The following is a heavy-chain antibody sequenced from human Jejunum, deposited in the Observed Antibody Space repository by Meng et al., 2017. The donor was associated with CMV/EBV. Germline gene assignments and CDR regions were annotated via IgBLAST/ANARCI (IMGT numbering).Heavy chain of an antibody. J-gene: IGHJ6*02. CDR2: ISNDGNSE. CDR3: ARATYDYGSGTNYYYYGMDV. D-gene: IGHD3-10*01. CDR1: SYW. V-gene: IGHV3-74*03. Sequence: SYWMNWVRKAPGKGLLWVSRISNDGNSETYAEYVKGRITINRDKAKNTLYLQMSSLRAEDTAVYYCARATYDYGSGTNYYYYGMDVWGQGTTVTVSS.